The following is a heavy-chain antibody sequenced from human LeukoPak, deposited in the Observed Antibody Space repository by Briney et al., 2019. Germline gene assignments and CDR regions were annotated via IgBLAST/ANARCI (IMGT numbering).Heavy chain of an antibody. CDR2: ISSSSSYI. J-gene: IGHJ3*02. CDR1: GFTFSSYS. V-gene: IGHV3-21*01. D-gene: IGHD3-16*01. CDR3: ARDNRHTPTFSRGFDI. Sequence: GGSLRLSCAASGFTFSSYSMNWVRQAPGKGLEWVSSISSSSSYIYYADSVRGRFTISRDNAKNSLYLQMNSLRGEDTAVYYCARDNRHTPTFSRGFDIWGQGTMVTVSS.